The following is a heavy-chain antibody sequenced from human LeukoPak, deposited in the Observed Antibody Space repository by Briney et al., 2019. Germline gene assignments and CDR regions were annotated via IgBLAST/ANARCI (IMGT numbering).Heavy chain of an antibody. CDR2: ISGSGGTT. CDR1: GFTFSTYE. D-gene: IGHD1-1*01. J-gene: IGHJ4*02. CDR3: ARGQELDDGVFDS. Sequence: PGGSLRLSCVASGFTFSTYEMNWVRQALGKGLEGVSYISGSGGTTYYADSVQGRFTISRDNTKNSLYLQMNSLRVEDTAIYYCARGQELDDGVFDSWGQGTLVTVSA. V-gene: IGHV3-48*03.